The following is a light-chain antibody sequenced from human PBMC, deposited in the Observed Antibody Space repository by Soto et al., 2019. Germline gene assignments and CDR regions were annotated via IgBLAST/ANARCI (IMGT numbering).Light chain of an antibody. CDR1: NSNIGSNT. CDR3: ATWDDRLNGYV. CDR2: SNN. V-gene: IGLV1-44*01. J-gene: IGLJ1*01. Sequence: QSVLTQPPSASGTPGQRVNISCFGSNSNIGSNTVTWYQQLPGTAPILLIYSNNQRSSGVPDRFSGSRSGTSGSLAISGLQSEDEADYYCATWDDRLNGYVFGSGTKLTVL.